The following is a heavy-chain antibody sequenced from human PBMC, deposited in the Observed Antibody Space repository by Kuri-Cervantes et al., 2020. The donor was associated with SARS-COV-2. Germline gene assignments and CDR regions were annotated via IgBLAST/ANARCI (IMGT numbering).Heavy chain of an antibody. J-gene: IGHJ4*02. CDR1: GFTFSSYD. CDR3: ARAYSSSYVLYFDY. V-gene: IGHV3-13*03. CDR2: IGTAGDT. Sequence: GESLKISCAACGFTFSSYDMHWVRQATGKGLEWVSAIGTAGDTYYPGSVKGQFTISRDNAKNTLYLQMNSLRAEDTAVYYCARAYSSSYVLYFDYWGQGTLVTVSS. D-gene: IGHD6-13*01.